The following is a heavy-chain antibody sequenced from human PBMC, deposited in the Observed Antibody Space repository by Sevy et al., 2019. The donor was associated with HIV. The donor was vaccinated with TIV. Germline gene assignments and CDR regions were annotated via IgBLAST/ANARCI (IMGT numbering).Heavy chain of an antibody. CDR2: ISDSSSYI. J-gene: IGHJ6*02. V-gene: IGHV3-21*01. Sequence: GGSLRLSCAASGFTFSSYCLSWVRQAPGKGLEWVSSISDSSSYIYYADSVKGRFTISRDNARNSLYLQMSSLRAEDTAVYYCARLTPSPELEPPSYYYYGMDVWGQGTTVTVSS. D-gene: IGHD1-1*01. CDR3: ARLTPSPELEPPSYYYYGMDV. CDR1: GFTFSSYC.